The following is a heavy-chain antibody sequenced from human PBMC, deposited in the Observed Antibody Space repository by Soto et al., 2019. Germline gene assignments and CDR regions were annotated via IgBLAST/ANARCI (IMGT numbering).Heavy chain of an antibody. CDR2: ISYDGSNK. CDR1: GFTFSGYG. D-gene: IGHD2-2*01. CDR3: AKEGGYCSSTSCLPLYYYYGMDV. J-gene: IGHJ6*02. V-gene: IGHV3-30*18. Sequence: GGSLRLSCAASGFTFSGYGMHWVRQSPGKGLEWVAVISYDGSNKYYADSVKGRFTISRDNSKNTLYLQMNSLRAEDTAVYYCAKEGGYCSSTSCLPLYYYYGMDVWGQGTTVTVSS.